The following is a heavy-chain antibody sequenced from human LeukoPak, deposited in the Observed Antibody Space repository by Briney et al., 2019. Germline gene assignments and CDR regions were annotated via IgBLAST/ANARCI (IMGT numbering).Heavy chain of an antibody. Sequence: GGSLRLSCAASGFTFSNYDMHWVRQAPGKGLEWVAFIRYDGSNRYYADSVKGRFTISRDNSKNTLYLQMNSLRAEDTAVYYCAKGRYCSGGSCYRGDYYYMDVWGKGTTVTVSS. V-gene: IGHV3-30*02. CDR2: IRYDGSNR. CDR1: GFTFSNYD. J-gene: IGHJ6*03. CDR3: AKGRYCSGGSCYRGDYYYMDV. D-gene: IGHD2-15*01.